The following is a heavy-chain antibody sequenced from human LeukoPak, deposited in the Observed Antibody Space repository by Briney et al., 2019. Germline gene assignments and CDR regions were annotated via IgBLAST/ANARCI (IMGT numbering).Heavy chain of an antibody. V-gene: IGHV3-23*01. J-gene: IGHJ4*02. CDR3: AKYRSPGSYSGEIDY. CDR2: ISGSGGRT. D-gene: IGHD3-10*01. CDR1: GFTFSSHA. Sequence: AGGSVRLFCAASGFTFSSHAMRWARQAPGKGLEWVSAISGSGGRTYHANSGKGRFPISRNKSKNTLYLQMNSLGAEDTAGYYCAKYRSPGSYSGEIDYWGQGTLVTVSS.